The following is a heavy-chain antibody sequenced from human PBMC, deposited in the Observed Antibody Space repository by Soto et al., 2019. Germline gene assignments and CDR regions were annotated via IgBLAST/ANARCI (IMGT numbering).Heavy chain of an antibody. J-gene: IGHJ4*02. V-gene: IGHV3-30*03. CDR2: VSDHGRTR. Sequence: PGGSLRLSCAASGFTFSSYAMSWVRQAPGTGLEWVAVVSDHGRTRYYSDSVRGRFTISRDNSLDTLYLQMNSLKTEDTAVYYCSTQGRTINDFALSFDYWGQGTLVTVSS. CDR1: GFTFSSYA. D-gene: IGHD5-12*01. CDR3: STQGRTINDFALSFDY.